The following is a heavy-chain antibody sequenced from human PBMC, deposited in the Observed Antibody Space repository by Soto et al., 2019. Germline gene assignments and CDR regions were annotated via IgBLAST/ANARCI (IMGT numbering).Heavy chain of an antibody. CDR1: GGSISGHY. CDR3: ARVGSSGWSPDY. J-gene: IGHJ4*02. Sequence: TLSLTCSVSGGSISGHYWTWIRQSPGKGLEWIGYIFYSGSTNYNPSLKSRVTISVDTSKNQFSLKMSSVTAADTAVYYCARVGSSGWSPDYWGRGTLVTVSS. V-gene: IGHV4-59*11. CDR2: IFYSGST. D-gene: IGHD6-19*01.